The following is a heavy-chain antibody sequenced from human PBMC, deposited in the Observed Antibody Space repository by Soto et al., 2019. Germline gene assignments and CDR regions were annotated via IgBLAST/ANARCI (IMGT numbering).Heavy chain of an antibody. CDR2: ISAYNGNT. Sequence: ASVKVSCKASGYTFTSYGISWVRQAPGQGLEWMGWISAYNGNTNYAQKLQGRVTMTTDTSTSTAYMELRSLRSDDTAVYYCARYYYDSSGYSNWFDPWGQGTLVPVSS. CDR3: ARYYYDSSGYSNWFDP. CDR1: GYTFTSYG. D-gene: IGHD3-22*01. J-gene: IGHJ5*02. V-gene: IGHV1-18*01.